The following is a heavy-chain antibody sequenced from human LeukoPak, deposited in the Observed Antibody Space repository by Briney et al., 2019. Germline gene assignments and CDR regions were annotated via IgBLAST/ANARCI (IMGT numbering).Heavy chain of an antibody. CDR1: GFTFSSYA. D-gene: IGHD6-6*01. CDR3: ARDLDSSSPFDY. J-gene: IGHJ4*02. V-gene: IGHV3-21*01. Sequence: GGPLRLSCAASGFTFSSYAMNWVRQAPGKGLEWVSSISSSSSTYTYYADSVKGRFTISRDNAKNSLYLQMSSLRAEDTALYYCARDLDSSSPFDYWGQGTLVTVSS. CDR2: ISSSSSTYT.